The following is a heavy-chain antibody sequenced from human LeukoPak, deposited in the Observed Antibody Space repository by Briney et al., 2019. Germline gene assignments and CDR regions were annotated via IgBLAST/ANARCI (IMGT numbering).Heavy chain of an antibody. CDR1: GFSFGSYD. J-gene: IGHJ6*02. D-gene: IGHD2-2*01. CDR2: ITTSSSYI. V-gene: IGHV3-21*01. CDR3: ASHIVVVTAIRYYAMDV. Sequence: GGSLRLSCAASGFSFGSYDMNWVRQAPGKGLEWVSSITTSSSYIYYADSVKGRFTVSRDNAKNSLFPQMNSLRAEDTAVYYCASHIVVVTAIRYYAMDVWGQGTTVTVSS.